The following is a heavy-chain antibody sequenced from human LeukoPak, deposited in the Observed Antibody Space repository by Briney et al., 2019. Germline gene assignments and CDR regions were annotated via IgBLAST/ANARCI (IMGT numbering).Heavy chain of an antibody. CDR1: GYTFTNYA. Sequence: ASVKVSCKASGYTFTNYAISWVRQAPGQGLEWMGWISAYNGNTNYAQKLQGRVTMTTDTSTNTAYMELRGLRSDDTAVYYCARSKGGNILYYYYDMDVWGQGTTVTVSS. CDR2: ISAYNGNT. CDR3: ARSKGGNILYYYYDMDV. V-gene: IGHV1-18*01. J-gene: IGHJ6*02.